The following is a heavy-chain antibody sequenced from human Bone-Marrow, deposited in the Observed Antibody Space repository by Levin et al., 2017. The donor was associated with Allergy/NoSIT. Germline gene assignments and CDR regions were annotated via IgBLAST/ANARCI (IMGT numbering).Heavy chain of an antibody. CDR3: TTGRAGVRGGCFDY. D-gene: IGHD5-12*01. CDR1: GFTFSNAW. Sequence: GGSLRLSCAASGFTFSNAWMSWVRQAPGKGLEWVGRIKSKTDGGTTDYAAPVKGRFTISRDDSEHTLFLQMNSLKTEDAAVYYCTTGRAGVRGGCFDYWGLGTLVTVSS. V-gene: IGHV3-15*01. CDR2: IKSKTDGGTT. J-gene: IGHJ4*02.